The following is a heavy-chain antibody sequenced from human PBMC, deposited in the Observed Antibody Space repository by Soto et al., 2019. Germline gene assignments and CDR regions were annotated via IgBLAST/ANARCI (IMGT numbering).Heavy chain of an antibody. CDR1: GYTFTGYY. CDR2: INPNSGGT. D-gene: IGHD6-6*01. V-gene: IGHV1-2*02. CDR3: ARDPEAARHYYGMDV. J-gene: IGHJ6*02. Sequence: QVQLVQSGAEVKKPGASVKVSCKASGYTFTGYYMHWVRQAPGQGLEWMGWINPNSGGTNYAQKFQGRVTMTRDTSISTAYMELSRLRSDDTAVYYCARDPEAARHYYGMDVWGQGTTVTVSS.